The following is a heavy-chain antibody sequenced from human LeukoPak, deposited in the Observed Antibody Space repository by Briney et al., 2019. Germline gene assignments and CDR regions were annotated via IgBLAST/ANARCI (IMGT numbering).Heavy chain of an antibody. Sequence: SETLSLTCTVSGGSISSSSYYWGWIRQPPGKGLEWIGEINHSGSTNYNPSLKSRVTISVDTSKNQFSLKLSSVTAADTAVYYCARGRGRFTPRIQTYYFDYWGQGTLVTVSS. V-gene: IGHV4-39*07. CDR2: INHSGST. J-gene: IGHJ4*02. CDR3: ARGRGRFTPRIQTYYFDY. D-gene: IGHD2-15*01. CDR1: GGSISSSSYY.